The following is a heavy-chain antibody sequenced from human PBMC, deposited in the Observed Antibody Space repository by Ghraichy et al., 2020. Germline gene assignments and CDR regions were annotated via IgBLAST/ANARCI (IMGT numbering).Heavy chain of an antibody. CDR2: ISWNSGSI. D-gene: IGHD6-19*01. CDR3: AKDQREWLALDY. J-gene: IGHJ4*02. CDR1: GFTFDDYA. V-gene: IGHV3-9*01. Sequence: GGSLRLSCAASGFTFDDYAMHWVRPAPGKGLEWVSGISWNSGSIGYADSVKGRFTISRDNAKNSLYLQMNSLRAEDTALYYCAKDQREWLALDYWGQGTLVTVSS.